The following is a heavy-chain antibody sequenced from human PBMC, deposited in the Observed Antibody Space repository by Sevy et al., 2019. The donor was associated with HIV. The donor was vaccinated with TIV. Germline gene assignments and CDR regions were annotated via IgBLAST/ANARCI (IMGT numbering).Heavy chain of an antibody. J-gene: IGHJ6*02. Sequence: SETLSLTCTVSGVSISTHSWSWIRQPPGKGLEYIGYIYYNGNANYNPSFQSRVTISGDTSMNQLSLKLTTVTAADTAVYYCARDMDNFYGMDFWGQGTTVTVSS. CDR2: IYYNGNA. CDR1: GVSISTHS. CDR3: ARDMDNFYGMDF. D-gene: IGHD3-10*01. V-gene: IGHV4-59*11.